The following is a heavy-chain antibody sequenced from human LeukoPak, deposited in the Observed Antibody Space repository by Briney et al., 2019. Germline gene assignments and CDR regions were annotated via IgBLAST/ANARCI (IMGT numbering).Heavy chain of an antibody. CDR1: GCSISSSSYY. J-gene: IGHJ1*01. CDR2: INHSGST. V-gene: IGHV4-39*07. Sequence: RTSETLSLTCTGSGCSISSSSYYWSWIRQPPGKGLEWIGEINHSGSTNYNPSLKSRVTISVDTSKNQLSLKLSSVTAADTAVYYCAVCSSTSCYAGRALQHWGQGTLVTVSS. CDR3: AVCSSTSCYAGRALQH. D-gene: IGHD2-2*01.